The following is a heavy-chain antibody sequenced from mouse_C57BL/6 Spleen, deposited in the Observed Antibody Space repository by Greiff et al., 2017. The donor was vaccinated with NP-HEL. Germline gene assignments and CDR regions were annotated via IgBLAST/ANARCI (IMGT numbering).Heavy chain of an antibody. J-gene: IGHJ3*01. Sequence: EVQLQQSGPELVKPGASVKISCKASGYTFTDYYMNWVKQSHGKSLEWIGDINPNNGGTSYNQKFKGKATLTVDKSSSTAYMVLRSLTSEDSAVYYCELGWFAYWGQGTLVTVSA. CDR2: INPNNGGT. V-gene: IGHV1-26*01. D-gene: IGHD4-1*01. CDR1: GYTFTDYY. CDR3: ELGWFAY.